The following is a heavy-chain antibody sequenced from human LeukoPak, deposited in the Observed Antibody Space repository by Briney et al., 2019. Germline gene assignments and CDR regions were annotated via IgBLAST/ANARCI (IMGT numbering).Heavy chain of an antibody. J-gene: IGHJ4*02. CDR3: ARDYGGSSPFDY. V-gene: IGHV3-11*04. CDR1: GFTFSDYY. Sequence: PGGSLRLSCVASGFTFSDYYMSWIRQAPGKGLEWVAYIGSSGSTIYYADSVKGRFTISRDNAKNSLYLQMNSLRAEDTAVYYCARDYGGSSPFDYWGQGTLVTVSS. D-gene: IGHD4-23*01. CDR2: IGSSGSTI.